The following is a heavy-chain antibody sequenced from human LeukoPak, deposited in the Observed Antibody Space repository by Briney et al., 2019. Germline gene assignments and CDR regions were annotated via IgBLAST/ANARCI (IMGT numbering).Heavy chain of an antibody. CDR2: VYYSGST. Sequence: LETLSLTFKVSGGSINSRRFFLGWVRQPPGEVLGWVGSVYYSGSTYYDPSLKSRVAISVDTSKNQFSLELRFVTAADTAVYYCARHSYSGTYFFDFWGQGTLVTVSS. V-gene: IGHV4-39*01. J-gene: IGHJ4*02. CDR3: ARHSYSGTYFFDF. D-gene: IGHD1-26*01. CDR1: GGSINSRRFF.